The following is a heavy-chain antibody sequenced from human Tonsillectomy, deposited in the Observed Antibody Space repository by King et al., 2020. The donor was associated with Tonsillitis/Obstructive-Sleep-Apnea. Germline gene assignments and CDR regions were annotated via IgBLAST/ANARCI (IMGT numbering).Heavy chain of an antibody. CDR1: GFTFTSYW. Sequence: VQLQESGGGLVQPWGSLRLSCAASGFTFTSYWMNWVRQAPGKGLEGGANIKQDGSEKYYVDSVKGRFTISRDNAKNSLYLQMNSLRAEDTAVYYCARENVGQYFDHLGQGTPVPVSS. J-gene: IGHJ4*02. V-gene: IGHV3-7*01. CDR3: ARENVGQYFDH. CDR2: IKQDGSEK.